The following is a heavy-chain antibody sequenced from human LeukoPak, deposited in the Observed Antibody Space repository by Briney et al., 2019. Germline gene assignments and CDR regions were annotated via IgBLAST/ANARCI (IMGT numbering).Heavy chain of an antibody. CDR1: GFTFSHYG. CDR2: IWSDGSNK. D-gene: IGHD4-11*01. Sequence: GGSLRLSCIASGFTFSHYGFHWVRQAPGKGLEWVAVIWSDGSNKYYGDSVKGRFIIYRDDSQNTVYLQVNSLRAEDTAVYYCAKDAQRGFDYSNSLEYWGQGSLVTVSS. J-gene: IGHJ4*02. V-gene: IGHV3-33*06. CDR3: AKDAQRGFDYSNSLEY.